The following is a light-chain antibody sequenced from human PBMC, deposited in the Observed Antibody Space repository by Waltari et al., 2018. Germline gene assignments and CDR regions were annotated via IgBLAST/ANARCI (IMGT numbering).Light chain of an antibody. V-gene: IGKV3-20*01. CDR3: QHYVRLPVT. CDR2: DAS. CDR1: QSVGRS. Sequence: PGERVTLSCRASQSVGRSLAWYQQKPGQAPRLLIYDASTRATGIPDRFSGSGSGTDFSLSISRLAPDDLAVYYCQHYVRLPVTFGQGTKVEIK. J-gene: IGKJ1*01.